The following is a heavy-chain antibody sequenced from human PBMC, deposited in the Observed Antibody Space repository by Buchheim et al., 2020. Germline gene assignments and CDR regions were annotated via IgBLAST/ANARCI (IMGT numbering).Heavy chain of an antibody. V-gene: IGHV3-23*01. J-gene: IGHJ4*02. CDR3: ARANYSSSSRFFEY. CDR1: GFTFNSYA. Sequence: EVQLLESGGGLIQPGGSLRLSCAASGFTFNSYAMSWVRQAPGKGLEWVSGISDSGGSTYYAESVKGRFTISRDNAKNTLYLQMNSLRAEDTAVYYCARANYSSSSRFFEYWGQGTL. D-gene: IGHD6-6*01. CDR2: ISDSGGST.